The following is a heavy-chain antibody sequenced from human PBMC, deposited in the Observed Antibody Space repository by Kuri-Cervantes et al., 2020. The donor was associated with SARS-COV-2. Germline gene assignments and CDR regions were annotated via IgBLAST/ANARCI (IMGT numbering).Heavy chain of an antibody. Sequence: SVKVSCKASGYTFTGYYMHWVRQAPGQGLEWMGGIIPILGTANYAQKFQGRVTITTDESTSTAYMELSSLRSEDTAVYYCARGFVYYYDSSGYYQYYYYYYMDVWGKGTTVTVSS. V-gene: IGHV1-69*16. J-gene: IGHJ6*03. CDR1: GYTFTGYY. D-gene: IGHD3-22*01. CDR2: IIPILGTA. CDR3: ARGFVYYYDSSGYYQYYYYYYMDV.